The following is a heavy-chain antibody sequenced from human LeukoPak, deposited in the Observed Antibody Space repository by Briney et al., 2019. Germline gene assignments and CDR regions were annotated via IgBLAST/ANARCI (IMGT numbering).Heavy chain of an antibody. CDR1: GFYFSSYG. Sequence: GGSLRLSCGASGFYFSSYGMHWVRQAPAKGLEWVAVISYDGSNKYYADSVKGRFTISRDNSKNTLYLQMNSLRAEDTAVYYCAKDRKVRPTYYYYGMDAWGQGTTVTVSS. J-gene: IGHJ6*02. CDR2: ISYDGSNK. V-gene: IGHV3-30*18. CDR3: AKDRKVRPTYYYYGMDA.